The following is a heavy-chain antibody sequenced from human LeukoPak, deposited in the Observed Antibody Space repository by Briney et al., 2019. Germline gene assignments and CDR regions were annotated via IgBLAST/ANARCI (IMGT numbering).Heavy chain of an antibody. CDR1: GFTFDDYG. CDR3: ARVRDILTGYAYMDV. CDR2: INWNGGST. V-gene: IGHV3-20*04. Sequence: GGSLRLSCAASGFTFDDYGMSWVRQAPGKGLEWVSGINWNGGSTGYADSVKGRFTISRDNAKNSLYLQMNSLRAEDTALYYCARVRDILTGYAYMDVWGKGTTVTVSS. J-gene: IGHJ6*03. D-gene: IGHD3-9*01.